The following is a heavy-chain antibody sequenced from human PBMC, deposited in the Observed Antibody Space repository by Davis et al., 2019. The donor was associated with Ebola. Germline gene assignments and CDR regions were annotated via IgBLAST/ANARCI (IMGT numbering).Heavy chain of an antibody. V-gene: IGHV5-51*01. CDR3: ARRAVVAYDHVWGISRHDAFDI. D-gene: IGHD3-16*01. CDR1: GYSFSNFW. Sequence: PGGSLRLSCKGSGYSFSNFWIGWVRQMPGKGLEWMGIIYPSDSDTKYSPSFQGRVTISADKSISTAYLEWSSLRASDTAMYYCARRAVVAYDHVWGISRHDAFDIWGQGTMVTVSS. J-gene: IGHJ3*02. CDR2: IYPSDSDT.